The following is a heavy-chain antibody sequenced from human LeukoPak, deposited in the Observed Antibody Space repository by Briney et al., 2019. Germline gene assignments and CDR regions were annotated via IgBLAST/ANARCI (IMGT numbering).Heavy chain of an antibody. Sequence: PSETLSLTCAVYGGSFSGYYWSWIRQPPGKGLEWIGEINHSGSTNYNPSLKSRVTTSVDTSKNQFSLKLSSVTAADTAVYYCARRNLVASDPWGQGTLVTVSS. V-gene: IGHV4-34*01. CDR3: ARRNLVASDP. CDR2: INHSGST. CDR1: GGSFSGYY. J-gene: IGHJ5*02.